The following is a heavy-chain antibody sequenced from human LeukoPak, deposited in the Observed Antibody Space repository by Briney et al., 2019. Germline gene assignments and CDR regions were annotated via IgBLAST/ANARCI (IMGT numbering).Heavy chain of an antibody. J-gene: IGHJ4*02. CDR3: ARVSVASRKGPKVGYFDY. CDR2: IYTSGST. CDR1: GGSISSYY. D-gene: IGHD2-15*01. V-gene: IGHV4-4*07. Sequence: SETLSLTCTVSGGSISSYYWSWIRQPAGKGLEWIGRIYTSGSTNYNPSLKSRVTMSVDTSKNQFSLKLSSVTAADTAVYYCARVSVASRKGPKVGYFDYWGQGTLVTVSS.